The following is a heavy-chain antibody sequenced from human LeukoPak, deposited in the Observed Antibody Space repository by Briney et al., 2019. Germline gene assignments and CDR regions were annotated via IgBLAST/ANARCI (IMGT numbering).Heavy chain of an antibody. D-gene: IGHD3-3*01. CDR1: GFAVSSNY. CDR3: ARDFWGAYRVDFFDF. J-gene: IGHJ4*02. CDR2: IKQDGSET. Sequence: QTGGSLRLSCAASGFAVSSNYMSWVRRAPGKGLEWVANIKQDGSETYYVDSVRGRFTISRDNAQNSLYLQMNSLRAEDTAVYYCARDFWGAYRVDFFDFWGQGILVTVSS. V-gene: IGHV3-7*01.